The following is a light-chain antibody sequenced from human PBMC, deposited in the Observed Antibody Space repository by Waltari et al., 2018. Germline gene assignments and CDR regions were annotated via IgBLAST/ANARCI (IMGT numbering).Light chain of an antibody. CDR1: SSNIGAGYD. Sequence: QSVLTQPPSVSGAPGQRVTISCTGNSSNIGAGYDVHWYHQLPGSAPKLLIYTKANRPAGVPDRFSGSQSGTSASLAITGLQAEDEAHYYCQSYDNSLSGVVFGGGTKLTVL. J-gene: IGLJ2*01. V-gene: IGLV1-40*01. CDR3: QSYDNSLSGVV. CDR2: TKA.